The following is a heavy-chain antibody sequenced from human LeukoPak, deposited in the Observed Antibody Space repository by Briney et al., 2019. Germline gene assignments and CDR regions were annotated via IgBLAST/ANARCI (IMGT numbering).Heavy chain of an antibody. V-gene: IGHV3-7*01. CDR1: GFKFSTYW. J-gene: IGHJ6*02. Sequence: GSLRLSCVASGFKFSTYWMTWVRQAPGKGLEWVASIKKDGSEKYHVDSVKGRFTISRDNAKNSLYLQMNSLTAEDTAFYYCARGHYGMDVWGQGTMVIVSS. CDR3: ARGHYGMDV. CDR2: IKKDGSEK.